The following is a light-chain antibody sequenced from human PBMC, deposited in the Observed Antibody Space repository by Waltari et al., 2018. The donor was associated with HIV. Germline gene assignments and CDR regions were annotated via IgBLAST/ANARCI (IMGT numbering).Light chain of an antibody. CDR2: RDY. CDR1: TSNIGTNY. V-gene: IGLV1-47*01. CDR3: AAWDDSLDGFYV. J-gene: IGLJ1*01. Sequence: QSVLTQPPSVSAAPGQKVTISCSGSTSNIGTNYVFWYQQLPGTAPQLLIFRDYERPSGVPDRFSGSRSGTSASLVISGLRSEDEAEYYCAAWDDSLDGFYVFGSGTRVTVL.